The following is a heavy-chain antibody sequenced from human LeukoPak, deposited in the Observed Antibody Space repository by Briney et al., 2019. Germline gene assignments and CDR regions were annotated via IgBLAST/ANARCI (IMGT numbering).Heavy chain of an antibody. CDR2: ISAYNGNT. CDR3: ARDTLTYSSSWYRQ. D-gene: IGHD6-13*01. J-gene: IGHJ4*02. V-gene: IGHV1-18*01. Sequence: ASVKVSCKASGYTFTSYGISWVRRAPGQGLEWMGWISAYNGNTNYAQKLQGRVTMTTDTSTSTAYMEPRSLRSDDTAVYYCARDTLTYSSSWYRQWGQGTLVTVSS. CDR1: GYTFTSYG.